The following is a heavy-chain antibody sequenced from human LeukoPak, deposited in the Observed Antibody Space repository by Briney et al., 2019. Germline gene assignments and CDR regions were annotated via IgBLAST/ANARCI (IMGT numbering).Heavy chain of an antibody. Sequence: SETLSLTCTVSGGSISSNNYYWNWIRQPAGKALEWIGRIYTNGTTNYNPSLKSRVTISIDTSKNQFSLKLSSVTAADTAVYYCALHLPVALSVFDYWGQGTLVTVSS. D-gene: IGHD2-2*01. J-gene: IGHJ4*02. CDR1: GGSISSNNYY. V-gene: IGHV4-61*02. CDR2: IYTNGTT. CDR3: ALHLPVALSVFDY.